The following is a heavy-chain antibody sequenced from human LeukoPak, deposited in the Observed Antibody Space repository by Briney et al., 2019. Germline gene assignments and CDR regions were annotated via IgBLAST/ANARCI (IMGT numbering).Heavy chain of an antibody. D-gene: IGHD6-6*01. Sequence: GASVKVSCKASGGTFSSYAISWVRQAPGQGLEWMGGIIPIFGTANYAQKFQGRVTITTDESTSTAYMELSSLRSEDTAVYYCAIPFETARPGLFDYWGQGTLVTVSS. CDR1: GGTFSSYA. CDR3: AIPFETARPGLFDY. CDR2: IIPIFGTA. V-gene: IGHV1-69*05. J-gene: IGHJ4*02.